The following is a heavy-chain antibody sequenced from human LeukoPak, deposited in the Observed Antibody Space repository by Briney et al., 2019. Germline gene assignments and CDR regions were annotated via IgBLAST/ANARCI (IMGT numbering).Heavy chain of an antibody. Sequence: SVKVSCKASGFTFTSSAVQWVRQARGQRLEWIGWIVVGSGNTNYAQKLQERVTITRDMSTSTAYMELSSLRSEDTAVYYCAALDPALGYYYYGMDVWGQGTTVTVSS. CDR2: IVVGSGNT. CDR1: GFTFTSSA. J-gene: IGHJ6*02. V-gene: IGHV1-58*01. CDR3: AALDPALGYYYYGMDV.